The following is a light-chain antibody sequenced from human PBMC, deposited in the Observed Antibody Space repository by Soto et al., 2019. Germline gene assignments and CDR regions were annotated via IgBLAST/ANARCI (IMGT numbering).Light chain of an antibody. Sequence: DIQMTQSPSSLSASVGDRVTITCRASQTITSDLNWYQQRPGKAPKLLIYAASNLQSGVPSRFSGSGSGTDFTFIISSLQPEDSATYYCQQTYSTPGWTFGQGTKAHIK. J-gene: IGKJ1*01. V-gene: IGKV1-39*01. CDR2: AAS. CDR3: QQTYSTPGWT. CDR1: QTITSD.